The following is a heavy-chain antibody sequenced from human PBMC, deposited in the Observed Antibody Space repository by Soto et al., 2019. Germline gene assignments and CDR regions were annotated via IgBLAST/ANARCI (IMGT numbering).Heavy chain of an antibody. CDR2: INPSGGST. CDR3: AIIALAGKGIDY. J-gene: IGHJ4*02. D-gene: IGHD6-19*01. Sequence: ASVKVSCKASGYTFTSYYMHWVRQAPGQGLEWMGIINPSGGSTSYAQKFQGRVTMTRDTSTSTVYMELSSLRSEDTAVYYCAIIALAGKGIDYWGQGTLVTVSS. CDR1: GYTFTSYY. V-gene: IGHV1-46*01.